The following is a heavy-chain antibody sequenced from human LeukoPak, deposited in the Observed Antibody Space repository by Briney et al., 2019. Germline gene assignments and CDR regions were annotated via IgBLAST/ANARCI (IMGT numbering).Heavy chain of an antibody. V-gene: IGHV3-74*01. CDR1: GFTFSSYW. D-gene: IGHD3-10*01. CDR2: INGDGSST. Sequence: TGGSLRLSCAASGFTFSSYWMHWVRQAPGKGLVWVSRINGDGSSTTYADSVKGRFTISRDNAKNTLYLQMDGLRAEDTVVYYCARDLGVSSAYWGQGTLVTLPS. J-gene: IGHJ4*02. CDR3: ARDLGVSSAY.